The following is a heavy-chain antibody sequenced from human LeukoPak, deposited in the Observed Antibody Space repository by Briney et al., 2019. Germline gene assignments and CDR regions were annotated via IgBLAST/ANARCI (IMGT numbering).Heavy chain of an antibody. CDR2: IYHSGST. CDR3: ARVNSGSCSYYFDY. D-gene: IGHD1-26*01. Sequence: SETLSLTCAVYGGSFSGYYWSWVRQPPGKGLEWIGEIYHSGSTNYNPSLKSRVTISVDKSKNQFSLKLSSVTAADTAVYYCARVNSGSCSYYFDYWGRGTLVTVSS. J-gene: IGHJ4*02. CDR1: GGSFSGYY. V-gene: IGHV4-34*01.